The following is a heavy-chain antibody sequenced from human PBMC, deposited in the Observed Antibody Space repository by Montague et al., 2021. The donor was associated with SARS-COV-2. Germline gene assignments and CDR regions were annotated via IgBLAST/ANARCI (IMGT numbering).Heavy chain of an antibody. CDR3: TRTSASSDY. V-gene: IGHV6-1*01. CDR1: RDSVSRNSAA. J-gene: IGHJ4*02. D-gene: IGHD1-26*01. Sequence: SAISRDSVSRNSAAWNWIRQSPSRGLEWLGRTYYRSKWYNDYAVSVKSRITINPDTSKNQISLQLNSVTPEDTAVYYCTRTSASSDYWGQGTLVTVSS. CDR2: TYYRSKWYN.